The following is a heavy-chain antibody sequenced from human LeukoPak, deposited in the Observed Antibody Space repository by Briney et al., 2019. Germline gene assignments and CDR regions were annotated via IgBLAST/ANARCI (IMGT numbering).Heavy chain of an antibody. D-gene: IGHD4-17*01. CDR1: GGSVNGAL. V-gene: IGHV4-59*02. Sequence: SETLSLTCTVSGGSVNGALWNWIRRPPRKGLEWIGCIDYSGSSNYNPSLQSRVTISVDTSKNQVSLKLSSVTAADTAVYYCARQDYGDYPPGYWGQGTLVTVSS. CDR3: ARQDYGDYPPGY. CDR2: IDYSGSS. J-gene: IGHJ4*02.